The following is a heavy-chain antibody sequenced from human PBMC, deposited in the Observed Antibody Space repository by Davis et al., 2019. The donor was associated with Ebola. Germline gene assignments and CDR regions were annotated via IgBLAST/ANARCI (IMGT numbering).Heavy chain of an antibody. Sequence: MPSETLSLTCAVYGGSFSGYYWSWIRQPPGKGLEWIGEINHSGSTNYNPYLKSRVTISVDTSKNQFSLKLISVTAADTAVYYCARETTVTLIDYWGQGTLVTVSS. D-gene: IGHD4-17*01. CDR1: GGSFSGYY. V-gene: IGHV4-34*01. CDR2: INHSGST. J-gene: IGHJ4*02. CDR3: ARETTVTLIDY.